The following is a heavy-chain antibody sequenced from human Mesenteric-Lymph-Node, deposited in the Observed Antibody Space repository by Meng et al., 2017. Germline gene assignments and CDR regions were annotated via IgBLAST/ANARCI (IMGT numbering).Heavy chain of an antibody. J-gene: IGHJ3*02. Sequence: VQLVQAGVEVKKHGSSVKVSCKASGSNLTGYYMHWVRQDPGPGLEWMGWINPNSGGTNYAQKFQGRVTMTRDTSIRTAYMELSRLRSDDTVVYYCARDGSDAFDIWGQGTMVTVSS. CDR2: INPNSGGT. CDR3: ARDGSDAFDI. V-gene: IGHV1-2*02. CDR1: GSNLTGYY.